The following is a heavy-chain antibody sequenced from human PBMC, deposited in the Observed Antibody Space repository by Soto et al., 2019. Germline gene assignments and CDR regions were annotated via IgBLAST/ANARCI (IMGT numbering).Heavy chain of an antibody. CDR1: GFTFSTYA. D-gene: IGHD1-26*01. J-gene: IGHJ4*02. V-gene: IGHV3-23*01. CDR3: AKSGPTNYFDF. Sequence: PGGSLRLSCAASGFTFSTYAMNWVRQAPGKGLEWVAGINSSGGDTSYADSVKGRFTLSRDNSENTLFLQMSSLRAEDTAKYYCAKSGPTNYFDFWGQGTLVTVSS. CDR2: INSSGGDT.